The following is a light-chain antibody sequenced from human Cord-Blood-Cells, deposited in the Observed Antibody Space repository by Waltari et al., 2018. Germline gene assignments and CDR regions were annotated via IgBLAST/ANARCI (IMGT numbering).Light chain of an antibody. CDR3: QQYYSTPPYS. CDR2: WAS. V-gene: IGKV4-1*01. J-gene: IGKJ2*03. Sequence: DIVMTQSPDSLAVSLVERATINCKSSQSVLYSSNNKNYLAWYQQKPGQPPKLLIYWASTRESGVPDRFSGSGSGTDFTRTICSLQAEYVAVYHCQQYYSTPPYSFGQGTKLEIK. CDR1: QSVLYSSNNKNY.